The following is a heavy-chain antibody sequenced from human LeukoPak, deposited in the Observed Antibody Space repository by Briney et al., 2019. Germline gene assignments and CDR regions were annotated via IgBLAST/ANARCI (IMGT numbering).Heavy chain of an antibody. CDR1: GFTFSSYA. J-gene: IGHJ4*02. D-gene: IGHD6-13*01. CDR2: IASDGRDK. V-gene: IGHV3-30*18. CDR3: AKDSKVGAADYYFDY. Sequence: PGGSLRLSCAASGFTFSSYAMHWVRQASGRGLEWVAVIASDGRDKHCTDSVKGRFTISRDNSKNTLYLQMNSLRAEDTAVYFCAKDSKVGAADYYFDYWGQGTLVTVSS.